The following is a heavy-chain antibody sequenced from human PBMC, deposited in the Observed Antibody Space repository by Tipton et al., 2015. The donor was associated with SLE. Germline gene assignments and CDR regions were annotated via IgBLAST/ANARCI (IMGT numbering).Heavy chain of an antibody. CDR2: IYYSGST. V-gene: IGHV4-39*07. J-gene: IGHJ4*02. D-gene: IGHD1-1*01. Sequence: WVRQAPGKGLEWIGSIYYSGSTYYNPSLKSRVTISVDTSKNQFSLNLSFVTPADTAVYYCARGSTTWMFWGQGKLVTVSS. CDR3: ARGSTTWMF.